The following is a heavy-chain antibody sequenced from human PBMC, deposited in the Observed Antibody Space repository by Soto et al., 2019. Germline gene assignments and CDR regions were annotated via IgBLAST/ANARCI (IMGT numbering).Heavy chain of an antibody. CDR2: INPNSGGT. D-gene: IGHD3-3*01. V-gene: IGHV1-2*02. Sequence: ASVKVSCKASGYTSTGYYMHWVRQPPGQGVEWMGWINPNSGGTNYAQKFQGRVTMTRDTSISTAYMELSRLRSDDTAVYYCASDFGVVIMARLRYGMDVWGQGTTVTVSS. J-gene: IGHJ6*02. CDR1: GYTSTGYY. CDR3: ASDFGVVIMARLRYGMDV.